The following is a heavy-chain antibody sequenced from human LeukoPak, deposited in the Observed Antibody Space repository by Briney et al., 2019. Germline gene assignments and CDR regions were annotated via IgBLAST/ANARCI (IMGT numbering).Heavy chain of an antibody. V-gene: IGHV3-7*04. J-gene: IGHJ1*01. CDR2: IKEDGSVK. CDR3: ARDENFQH. Sequence: GGSLRLSCAASGFSFSSYWMSWVRQAPGKGLEWVANIKEDGSVKYYVDSVKGRFTVSRDNAKNSVDLQMNSLRAEDTAVYYCARDENFQHWGQGTLVSVSS. CDR1: GFSFSSYW.